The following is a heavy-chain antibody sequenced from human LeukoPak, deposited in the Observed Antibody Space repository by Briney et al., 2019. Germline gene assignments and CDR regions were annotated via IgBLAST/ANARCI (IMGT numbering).Heavy chain of an antibody. CDR3: ARAFTWQWLEGDYFDY. Sequence: PSETLSLTCTVSGGSISSSSYYWGWIRQPPGKGLEWIGSIYYSGSTYYNPSLKSRVTISVDTSKNQFSLKLSSVTAADTAVYYCARAFTWQWLEGDYFDYWGQGTLVTVSS. CDR2: IYYSGST. D-gene: IGHD6-19*01. CDR1: GGSISSSSYY. V-gene: IGHV4-39*07. J-gene: IGHJ4*02.